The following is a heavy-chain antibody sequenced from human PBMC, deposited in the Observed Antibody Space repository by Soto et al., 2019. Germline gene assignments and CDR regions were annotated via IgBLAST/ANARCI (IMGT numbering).Heavy chain of an antibody. J-gene: IGHJ4*02. V-gene: IGHV1-18*01. CDR3: ARGGMGKSYWTLDS. Sequence: VKVSCKASGYTFSNYGVNWVRQAPGQGLEWLGYIMAYNNNPHYAQKFVGRVTMTADTSTSTAFLELRSLTSDDTAVYYCARGGMGKSYWTLDSWGQGTQVTVSS. CDR1: GYTFSNYG. CDR2: IMAYNNNP. D-gene: IGHD1-26*01.